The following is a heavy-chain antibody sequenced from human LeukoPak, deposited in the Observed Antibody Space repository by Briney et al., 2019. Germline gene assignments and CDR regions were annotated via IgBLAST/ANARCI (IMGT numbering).Heavy chain of an antibody. CDR2: IRSKANSYAT. Sequence: GSLRLSCAASGFTFSGSAMHWVRQASGKGLEWVGRIRSKANSYATAYAASVKGRFTISRDDSKNTAYLQMNSLKTEDTAVYYCTRHSGGSSGYTPYYYYYMDVWGKGTTVTVSS. CDR1: GFTFSGSA. CDR3: TRHSGGSSGYTPYYYYYMDV. V-gene: IGHV3-73*01. D-gene: IGHD3-22*01. J-gene: IGHJ6*03.